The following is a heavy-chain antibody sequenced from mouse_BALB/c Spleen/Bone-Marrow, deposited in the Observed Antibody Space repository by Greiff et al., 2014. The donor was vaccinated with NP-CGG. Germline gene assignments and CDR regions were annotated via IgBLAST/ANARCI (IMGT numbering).Heavy chain of an antibody. V-gene: IGHV5-12-2*01. CDR1: GFTFSSYT. CDR2: ISNGGGST. Sequence: VQLKESGGGLVQPGGSLKLSCAASGFTFSSYTMSWVRQTPEKRLDWVAYISNGGGSTYYPDTVKGRFTISRDNAKNTPYLQMSSLKSEDTAMYYCARGNGFAYWGQGTLVTVSA. J-gene: IGHJ3*01. CDR3: ARGNGFAY.